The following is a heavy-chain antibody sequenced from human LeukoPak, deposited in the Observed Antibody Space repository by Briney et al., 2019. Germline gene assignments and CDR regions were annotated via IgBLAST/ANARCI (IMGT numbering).Heavy chain of an antibody. Sequence: ASVKVSCKASGYTFTGYYMHWVRQAPGQGLEWMGWINPNSGGTNYAQKFQGRVTMTRDTSISTAYMELSRLRSDDTAVYYCARSTSGLSTMDVWGKGTTVTVSS. CDR2: INPNSGGT. J-gene: IGHJ6*03. CDR1: GYTFTGYY. V-gene: IGHV1-2*02. CDR3: ARSTSGLSTMDV. D-gene: IGHD5/OR15-5a*01.